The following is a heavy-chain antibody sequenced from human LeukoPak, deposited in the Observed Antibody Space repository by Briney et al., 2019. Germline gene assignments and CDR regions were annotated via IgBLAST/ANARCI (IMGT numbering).Heavy chain of an antibody. Sequence: GGSLRLSCSASGFIFISYWMHWVRQAPGKGLVWVSRINSDGSITNYADSVKGRFTISRDNAKNTLYLQMNSLRADDTAVYYCTRGDSAFDYWGQGTLVTVSS. CDR3: TRGDSAFDY. J-gene: IGHJ4*02. CDR1: GFIFISYW. CDR2: INSDGSIT. D-gene: IGHD5-18*01. V-gene: IGHV3-74*01.